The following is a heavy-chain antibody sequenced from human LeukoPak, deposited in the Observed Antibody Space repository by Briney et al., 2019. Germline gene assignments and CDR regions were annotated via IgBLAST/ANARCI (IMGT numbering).Heavy chain of an antibody. CDR1: GFTFSSYA. J-gene: IGHJ3*02. CDR3: ARTYDFGRGPPGDAFDN. V-gene: IGHV3-23*01. D-gene: IGHD3-3*01. CDR2: ISGSGGST. Sequence: PGGSLRLSCAASGFTFSSYAMSWVRQAPGKGLEWVSGISGSGGSTYYADSVQGRFTISRDNAQESVFLQMNSLRADDTAVYYCARTYDFGRGPPGDAFDNWGPGTLVTVSS.